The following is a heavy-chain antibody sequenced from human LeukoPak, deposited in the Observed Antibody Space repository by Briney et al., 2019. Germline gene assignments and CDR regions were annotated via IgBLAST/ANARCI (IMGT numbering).Heavy chain of an antibody. CDR2: ISSTSSDI. V-gene: IGHV3-21*04. CDR1: GFAFETYT. J-gene: IGHJ4*02. Sequence: KPGGTLRLSCVASGFAFETYTMNWVRQAPRKGLEWVSFISSTSSDINYADSVRDRFTISRDHAKNSLFLQMDSLRVEDTAVYYCAKGLFSGYDKYLDSWGQGTLVTVSS. CDR3: AKGLFSGYDKYLDS. D-gene: IGHD5-12*01.